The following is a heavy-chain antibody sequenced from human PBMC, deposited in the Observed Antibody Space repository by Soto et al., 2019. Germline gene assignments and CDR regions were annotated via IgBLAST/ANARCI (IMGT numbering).Heavy chain of an antibody. CDR1: GYTFTSYG. Sequence: QVQLVQSGAEVKKPGASVKVSCKASGYTFTSYGISWVRQAPGQGLEWMGWISAYNGNTNYAQKLQGRVTMTTDTSTSTAYMELRSLRSDDTAVYYCARGTPTTNPLVVAAYNLFDPWGQGTLVTVSS. CDR3: ARGTPTTNPLVVAAYNLFDP. J-gene: IGHJ5*02. CDR2: ISAYNGNT. V-gene: IGHV1-18*01. D-gene: IGHD2-15*01.